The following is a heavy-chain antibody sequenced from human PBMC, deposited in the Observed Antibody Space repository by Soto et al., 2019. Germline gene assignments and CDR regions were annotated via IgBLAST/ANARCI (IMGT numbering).Heavy chain of an antibody. Sequence: EVQLLESGGGLVQSGGSLRLSCAASGFTFSSYAMRWVRQAPVKGLEWVSAISGSGGSTYYADSVKGRFTISRDNSKNPLYLQMNSLRAEDTAVYYCARRGSGSYYDYWGQGTLVTVSS. CDR3: ARRGSGSYYDY. CDR1: GFTFSSYA. CDR2: ISGSGGST. V-gene: IGHV3-23*01. J-gene: IGHJ4*02. D-gene: IGHD1-26*01.